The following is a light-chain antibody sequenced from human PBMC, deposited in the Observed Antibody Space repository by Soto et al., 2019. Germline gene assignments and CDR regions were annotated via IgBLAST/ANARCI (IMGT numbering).Light chain of an antibody. V-gene: IGLV2-23*02. CDR1: SSNVGSYTL. Sequence: QSVLTQPASVSGSPGQSITISCTGTSSNVGSYTLVSWYQQHPGKAPKLMIFEVNKRPSGVSNRFSGSKSGNTASLTISGLKVEDEADYYCCSSGGSPTYVFGTGTQLTVL. J-gene: IGLJ1*01. CDR2: EVN. CDR3: CSSGGSPTYV.